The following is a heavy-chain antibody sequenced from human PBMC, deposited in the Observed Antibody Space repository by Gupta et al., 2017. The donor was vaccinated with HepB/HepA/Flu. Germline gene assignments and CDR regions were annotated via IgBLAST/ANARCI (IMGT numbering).Heavy chain of an antibody. J-gene: IGHJ5*01. CDR3: AKDVYQFPSGDFDNWFDS. CDR2: IIGNGGDT. Sequence: EVHLVESGGGVVQPGGSLRLSCAASGFTFEDFAMHWVRQPPGKGLEWVSLIIGNGGDTDYADSVKGRFTVSRDNSKNSLYLQMNNLRSEDTALYYCAKDVYQFPSGDFDNWFDSWGQGTLVTVPS. CDR1: GFTFEDFA. V-gene: IGHV3-43*02. D-gene: IGHD4-17*01.